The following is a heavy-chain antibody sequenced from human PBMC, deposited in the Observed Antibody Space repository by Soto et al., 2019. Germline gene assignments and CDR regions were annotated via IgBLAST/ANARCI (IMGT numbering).Heavy chain of an antibody. J-gene: IGHJ5*02. CDR1: EYSFTSYW. V-gene: IGHV5-51*01. CDR3: ARLAGAGCSGGSCYQFGFDP. D-gene: IGHD2-15*01. Sequence: EVQLVQSGAEVKKPGESLKISCKGSEYSFTSYWIGWVRQMPGKGLEWMGIIYPGDSDTRYSPSFQGQVTISADKSISTAYLQWSSLKASDTAMYYCARLAGAGCSGGSCYQFGFDPWGQGTLVTVSS. CDR2: IYPGDSDT.